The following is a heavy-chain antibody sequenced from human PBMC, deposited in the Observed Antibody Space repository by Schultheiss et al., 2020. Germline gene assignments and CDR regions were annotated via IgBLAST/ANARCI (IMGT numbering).Heavy chain of an antibody. CDR1: GFTFSSYG. V-gene: IGHV3-33*06. J-gene: IGHJ3*02. D-gene: IGHD6-19*01. Sequence: GGSLRLSCAASGFTFSSYGMHWVRQAPGKGLEWVAVIWYDGSNKYYADSVKGRFTISRDNSKNTLYLQMNSLRAEDTAVYYCAKDMGSSGWFDAFDIWGQGTMVTVSS. CDR3: AKDMGSSGWFDAFDI. CDR2: IWYDGSNK.